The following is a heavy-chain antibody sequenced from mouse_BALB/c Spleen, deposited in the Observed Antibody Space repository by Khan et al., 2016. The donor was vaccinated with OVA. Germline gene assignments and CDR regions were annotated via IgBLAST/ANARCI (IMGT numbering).Heavy chain of an antibody. V-gene: IGHV1S137*01. Sequence: QVQLQQAGPELVRPGVSVKISCKGSGYTFTDDAMYWVKQSHAKSLEWIGLISTYSGSTNYNQKFKGKGTMTVDKSCSAAYMELARLTSEDSAIYYCARPAYDGYYDYWGQGTALTVSS. CDR3: ARPAYDGYYDY. CDR1: GYTFTDDA. J-gene: IGHJ2*01. CDR2: ISTYSGST. D-gene: IGHD2-3*01.